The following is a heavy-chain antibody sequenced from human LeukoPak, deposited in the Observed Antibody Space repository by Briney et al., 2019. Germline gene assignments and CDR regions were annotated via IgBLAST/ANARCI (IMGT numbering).Heavy chain of an antibody. J-gene: IGHJ4*02. Sequence: GESLRISCKVSGYRFTIYWIGWVRQMPGKGLEWMGIIYPGDSDTKYSPSFQGHVTISADKSLNTAYLQWTSLKASDTAMYFCARRTPYGSDNLYYFDYWGQGTLVTVSS. CDR2: IYPGDSDT. D-gene: IGHD3-10*01. CDR1: GYRFTIYW. V-gene: IGHV5-51*01. CDR3: ARRTPYGSDNLYYFDY.